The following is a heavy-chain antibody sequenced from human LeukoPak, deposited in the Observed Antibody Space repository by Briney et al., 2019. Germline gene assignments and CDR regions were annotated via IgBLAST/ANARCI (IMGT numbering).Heavy chain of an antibody. CDR3: ARLSTGPYGLGAFDI. V-gene: IGHV4-31*03. CDR2: IYYSGST. D-gene: IGHD1-1*01. Sequence: PSETLSLTCTVSGGSISSGGYYWSWIRQHPGKGLEWIGYIYYSGSTYYNPSLKSRVTMSVDTSKNQFSLRLNSVTAADTAVYYCARLSTGPYGLGAFDIWGQGTMVTVSS. J-gene: IGHJ3*02. CDR1: GGSISSGGYY.